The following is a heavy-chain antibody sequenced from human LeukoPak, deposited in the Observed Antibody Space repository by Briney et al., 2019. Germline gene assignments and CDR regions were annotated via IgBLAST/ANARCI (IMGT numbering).Heavy chain of an antibody. J-gene: IGHJ4*02. D-gene: IGHD3-22*01. V-gene: IGHV4-61*02. Sequence: SETLSLTCTVSGGSISSGSYYWSWIRQPAGKGLEWIGRINTSGRTNYNPSLKSRVTISVDTSKNQFSLKLSSVTAADTAVYYCARARPDYYDSSGYPDYWGQGTLVTVSS. CDR3: ARARPDYYDSSGYPDY. CDR1: GGSISSGSYY. CDR2: INTSGRT.